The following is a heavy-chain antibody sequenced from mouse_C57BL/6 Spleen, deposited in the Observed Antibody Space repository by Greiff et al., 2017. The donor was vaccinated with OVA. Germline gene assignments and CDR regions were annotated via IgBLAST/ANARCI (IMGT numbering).Heavy chain of an antibody. J-gene: IGHJ2*01. CDR1: GFNIKDYY. CDR3: AREVYGSSL. Sequence: VQLQQSGAELVKPGASVKLSCTASGFNIKDYYMHWVKQRTEQGLEWIGRIDPEDGETKYAQKFQGKATITADTSSNTAYLQLSSLTSEDTAVYYCAREVYGSSLWGQGTTLTVSS. CDR2: IDPEDGET. V-gene: IGHV14-2*01. D-gene: IGHD1-1*01.